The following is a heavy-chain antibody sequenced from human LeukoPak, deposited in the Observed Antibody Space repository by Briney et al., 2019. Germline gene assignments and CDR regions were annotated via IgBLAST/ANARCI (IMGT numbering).Heavy chain of an antibody. CDR1: GYTFTTYY. CDR2: INPSGGST. V-gene: IGHV1-46*01. J-gene: IGHJ4*02. CDR3: ARVYYDSSGYYYDGGFDY. Sequence: ASVKVSCKASGYTFTTYYIHWVRQAPGQGLEWMGIINPSGGSTTYAQKFHGRVTMTRDTSTSTVYMELSSLRSDDTAVYYRARVYYDSSGYYYDGGFDYWGQGTLVTVSS. D-gene: IGHD3-22*01.